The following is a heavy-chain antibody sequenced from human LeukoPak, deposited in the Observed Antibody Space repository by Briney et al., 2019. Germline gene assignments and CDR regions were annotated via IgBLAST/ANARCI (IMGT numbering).Heavy chain of an antibody. V-gene: IGHV1-2*02. CDR2: INPNSGGT. CDR1: GYTFTGYY. J-gene: IGHJ6*03. CDR3: ARDAKLSNYMDV. Sequence: GASVKVSCKASGYTFTGYYMHWVRQAPGQGLEWMGWINPNSGGTNYAQKFQGRFTMTRDTSISTAYMELSRLRSDDTAVYYCARDAKLSNYMDVWGKGTTVTVSS. D-gene: IGHD4-23*01.